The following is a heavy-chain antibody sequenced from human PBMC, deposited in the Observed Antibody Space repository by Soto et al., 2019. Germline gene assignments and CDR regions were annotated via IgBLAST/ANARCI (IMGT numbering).Heavy chain of an antibody. CDR3: ARARYDSSCYYYFDY. J-gene: IGHJ4*02. CDR2: IYYSGST. V-gene: IGHV4-59*01. D-gene: IGHD3-22*01. Sequence: ASETLSLTCTVSGGSISSYYWSWIRQPPGKGLEWIGYIYYSGSTIYNPSLKSRVTISVDTSKNQFYLKLISVTAADTAVYYCARARYDSSCYYYFDYWGQGTLVTVSS. CDR1: GGSISSYY.